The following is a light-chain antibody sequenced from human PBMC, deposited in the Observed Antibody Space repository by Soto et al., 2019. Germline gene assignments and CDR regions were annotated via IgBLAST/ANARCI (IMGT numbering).Light chain of an antibody. CDR2: RAK. Sequence: DIQMTQSPSTLSASVGDRVTITCRASQSISSWLAWYQQKPGKAPKLLIYRAKNLQTGVPSRFSGSGSGTDFSLTISSLQPVDSATYYCQHYTDFHYTFGQGTKVDNK. CDR3: QHYTDFHYT. V-gene: IGKV1-5*03. J-gene: IGKJ2*01. CDR1: QSISSW.